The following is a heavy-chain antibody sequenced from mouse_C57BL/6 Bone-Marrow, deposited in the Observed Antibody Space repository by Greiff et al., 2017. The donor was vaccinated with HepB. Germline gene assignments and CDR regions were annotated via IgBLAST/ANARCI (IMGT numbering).Heavy chain of an antibody. D-gene: IGHD2-3*01. J-gene: IGHJ1*03. Sequence: EVQGVDSGGGLVQSGRSLRLSCATSGFTFSDFYMEWVRQAPGKGLEWIAASRNKANDYTTEYSASVKGRFIVSRDTSQSILYLQMNALRAEDTAIYYCARGYDGYYSRYFDVWGTGTTVTVSS. V-gene: IGHV7-1*01. CDR3: ARGYDGYYSRYFDV. CDR2: SRNKANDYTT. CDR1: GFTFSDFY.